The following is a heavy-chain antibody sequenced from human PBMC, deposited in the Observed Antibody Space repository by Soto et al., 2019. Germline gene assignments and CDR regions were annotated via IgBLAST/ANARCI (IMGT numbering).Heavy chain of an antibody. CDR3: ASLYCSSTSCQGWFDP. V-gene: IGHV4-31*03. Sequence: KPSETLSLTCTFSGGSVISGGYYWSWIRQHPGKGLEWIGYIYYSGSTYYNPSLKSRVTISVDTSENEFSLKLTSVTAADTAVYYCASLYCSSTSCQGWFDPWGQGTLVTVSS. D-gene: IGHD2-2*01. CDR1: GGSVISGGYY. J-gene: IGHJ5*02. CDR2: IYYSGST.